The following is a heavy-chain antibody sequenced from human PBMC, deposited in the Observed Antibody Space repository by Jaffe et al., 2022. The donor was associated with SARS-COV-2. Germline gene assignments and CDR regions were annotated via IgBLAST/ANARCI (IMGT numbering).Heavy chain of an antibody. J-gene: IGHJ4*02. D-gene: IGHD3-10*01. CDR3: AKDIARGPYECFDY. CDR1: GFTFDDYA. Sequence: EVQLVESGGGLVQPGRSLRLSCAASGFTFDDYAMHWVRQAPGKGLEWVSGISWNSGSIGYADSVKGRFTISRDNAKNSLYLQMNSLRAEDTALYYCAKDIARGPYECFDYWGQGTLVTVSS. V-gene: IGHV3-9*01. CDR2: ISWNSGSI.